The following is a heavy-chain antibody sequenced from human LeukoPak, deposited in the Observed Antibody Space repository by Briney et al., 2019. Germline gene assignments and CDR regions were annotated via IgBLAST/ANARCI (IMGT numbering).Heavy chain of an antibody. CDR1: GFTVSSNY. CDR3: ARGGTTVTYFDY. CDR2: IYSGGST. V-gene: IGHV3-53*01. J-gene: IGHJ4*02. D-gene: IGHD4-17*01. Sequence: GGSLRLSCAASGFTVSSNYMSWVRQAPGKGLEWVAVIYSGGSTYYADSVKDRFTISRDNSKNTVFLQMNSLRIEDTSVYYCARGGTTVTYFDYWGQGTLVTVSS.